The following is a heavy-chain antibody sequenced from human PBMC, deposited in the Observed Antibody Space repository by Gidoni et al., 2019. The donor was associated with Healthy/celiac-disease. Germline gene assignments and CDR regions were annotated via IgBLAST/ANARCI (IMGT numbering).Heavy chain of an antibody. Sequence: QVQLQQWGAGLVKPSETLSLTCAVYGGSFSGYYWSWIRKPPGKGLEWIGEINHSGSTTYNPSLKSRVTISVDTSKNQFSLKLSSVTAADTAVYYCARGVGGSSGYRGQSWYFDLWGRGTLVTVSS. CDR2: INHSGST. V-gene: IGHV4-34*01. CDR3: ARGVGGSSGYRGQSWYFDL. J-gene: IGHJ2*01. CDR1: GGSFSGYY. D-gene: IGHD3-22*01.